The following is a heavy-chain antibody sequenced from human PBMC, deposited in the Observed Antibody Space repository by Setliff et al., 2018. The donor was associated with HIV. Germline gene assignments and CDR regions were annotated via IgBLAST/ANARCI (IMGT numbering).Heavy chain of an antibody. D-gene: IGHD6-13*01. CDR1: GYSISSGHY. V-gene: IGHV4-38-2*01. CDR2: VYSNGNT. CDR3: ARHRGPPGSSWIYYYSYMDV. J-gene: IGHJ6*03. Sequence: PSETLSLTCAVSGYSISSGHYWSWIRQTLGKGLEWIGYVYSNGNTDYNPSLKSRVTISVDTSKNQFSLKLSSVTAADRAVYYCARHRGPPGSSWIYYYSYMDVWGKGTTVTVSS.